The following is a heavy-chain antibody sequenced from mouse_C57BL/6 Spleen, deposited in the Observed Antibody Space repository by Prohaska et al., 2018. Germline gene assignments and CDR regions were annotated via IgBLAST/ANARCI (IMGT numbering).Heavy chain of an antibody. V-gene: IGHV11-2*01. CDR1: GFTFSGFW. CDR2: INSDGSAI. Sequence: EVQLLETGGGLVQPGGSRGLSCEGSGFTFSGFWMSWVRQTPGKTMEWIGDINSDGSAINYAPSIKDRFTIVRDNDKGTLYLQMSNVRSEDTATYFCMRYGSSWYFDVWGTGTTVTVSS. CDR3: MRYGSSWYFDV. D-gene: IGHD1-1*01. J-gene: IGHJ1*03.